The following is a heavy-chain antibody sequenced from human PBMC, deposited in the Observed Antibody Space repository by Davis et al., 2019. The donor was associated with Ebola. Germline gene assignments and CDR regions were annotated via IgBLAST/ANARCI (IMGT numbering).Heavy chain of an antibody. J-gene: IGHJ6*02. CDR2: VQNSGSA. CDR1: GGSISTYH. Sequence: PSETLSLTCTVSGGSISTYHWTWIRQPPGKGLEWIGYVQNSGSANYNPSLKSRVTMSVDTSMHQFSLRLNSVTAADTAVYYCARGRVLYGMDVWGQGTTVTVSS. D-gene: IGHD2-15*01. CDR3: ARGRVLYGMDV. V-gene: IGHV4-59*12.